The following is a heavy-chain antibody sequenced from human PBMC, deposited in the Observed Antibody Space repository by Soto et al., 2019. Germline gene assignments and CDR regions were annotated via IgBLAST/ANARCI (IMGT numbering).Heavy chain of an antibody. CDR1: GFTFRTYS. CDR2: ITSSSDTI. J-gene: IGHJ6*02. CDR3: ARVPSSGSYRSYYYYGMDV. Sequence: EVQLVESGGGLVQPGGSLRLSCAASGFTFRTYSMNWVRQAPGKGPEWVSYITSSSDTIYYGDSVQGRFTISRDNARNSLYLQVNSLRDEDTAVYYCARVPSSGSYRSYYYYGMDVWGQGTTVTVSS. D-gene: IGHD1-26*01. V-gene: IGHV3-48*02.